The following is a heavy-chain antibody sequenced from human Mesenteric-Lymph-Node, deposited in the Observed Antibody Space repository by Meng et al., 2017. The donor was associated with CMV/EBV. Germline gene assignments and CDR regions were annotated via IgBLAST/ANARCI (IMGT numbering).Heavy chain of an antibody. J-gene: IGHJ6*02. CDR2: INHSGST. CDR3: ASLVPARSYYYYYGMDV. CDR1: GFTFSSYA. Sequence: ESLKISCAASGFTFSSYAMHWVRQAPGKGLEWIGEINHSGSTNYNPSLKSRVTISVDTSKNQFSLKLSSVTAADTAVYYCASLVPARSYYYYYGMDVWGQGTTVTVSS. V-gene: IGHV4-34*01. D-gene: IGHD2-2*01.